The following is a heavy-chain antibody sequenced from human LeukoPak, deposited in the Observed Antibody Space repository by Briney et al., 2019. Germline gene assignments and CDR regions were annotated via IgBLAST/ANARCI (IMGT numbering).Heavy chain of an antibody. J-gene: IGHJ4*02. CDR1: GFTFRDYW. V-gene: IGHV3-74*01. CDR3: ARNPSGDYDY. D-gene: IGHD2-15*01. CDR2: INSDGSIT. Sequence: GGSLRLSCAASGFTFRDYWMHWVRQVPGKGLLWVSHINSDGSITDYADSVKGRFTISRDNARNTLSLQMDSLRVEDTAVYYCARNPSGDYDYWGQGALITVSS.